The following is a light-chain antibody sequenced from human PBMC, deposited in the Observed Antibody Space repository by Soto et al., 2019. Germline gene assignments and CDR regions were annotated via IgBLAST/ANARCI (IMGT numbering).Light chain of an antibody. V-gene: IGKV3-20*01. CDR3: QQYVDSVT. Sequence: EIVLTQSPDILSLSPGERATLSCRASQTVSSGYLAWYQQKPGQAPRLLIYATSNGAAGTPDRFRGSGSETDFTLTINALEPEDFAVYYCQQYVDSVTFGGGTRVEIK. CDR1: QTVSSGY. J-gene: IGKJ4*01. CDR2: ATS.